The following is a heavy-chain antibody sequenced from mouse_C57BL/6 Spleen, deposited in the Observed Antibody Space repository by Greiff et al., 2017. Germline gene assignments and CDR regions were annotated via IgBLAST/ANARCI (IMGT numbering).Heavy chain of an antibody. CDR1: GYTFTDYN. V-gene: IGHV1-18*01. D-gene: IGHD1-1*01. J-gene: IGHJ2*01. CDR2: INPNNGGT. Sequence: VQLQQPGPELVKPGASVKIPCKASGYTFTDYNMDWVKQSHGKSLEWIGDINPNNGGTIYNQKFKSKATLTVDKSSSTAYMELRSLTSEDTAVYYCARGPTLDYYYGSSYYYFDYWGQGTTLTVSS. CDR3: ARGPTLDYYYGSSYYYFDY.